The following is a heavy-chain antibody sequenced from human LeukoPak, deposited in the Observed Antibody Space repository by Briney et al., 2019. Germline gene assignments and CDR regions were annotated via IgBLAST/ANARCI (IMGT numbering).Heavy chain of an antibody. V-gene: IGHV3-21*01. CDR1: PFTFTSYS. J-gene: IGHJ6*03. CDR3: ARESEQQVVVSYYYYIDV. D-gene: IGHD6-13*01. CDR2: ITTSSRYI. Sequence: PGGSLRLSCTASPFTFTSYSLNWVRQAPGKGLEWVSSITTSSRYIYYADSVKGRFTISRDNAKNSLYLQMNSLRVEDTAVYYCARESEQQVVVSYYYYIDVWGKGTTVTVSS.